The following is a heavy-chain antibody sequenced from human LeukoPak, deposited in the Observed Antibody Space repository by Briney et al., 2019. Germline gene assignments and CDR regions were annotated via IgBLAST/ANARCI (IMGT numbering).Heavy chain of an antibody. CDR1: GFTFRSYS. J-gene: IGHJ3*02. V-gene: IGHV3-21*01. Sequence: GGSLRLSCAASGFTFRSYSMNWVRQAPWKELEWVSSINSDSNYIYYADSVQGRFTISRDNAKNSLYLQMNSLRAEDTAVYYCAVAYYYGSGDAFDIWGQGTKVTVSS. CDR3: AVAYYYGSGDAFDI. CDR2: INSDSNYI. D-gene: IGHD3-10*01.